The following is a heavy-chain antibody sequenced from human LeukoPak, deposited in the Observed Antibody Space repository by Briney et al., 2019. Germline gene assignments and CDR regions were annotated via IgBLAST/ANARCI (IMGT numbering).Heavy chain of an antibody. CDR2: IYFSGNT. V-gene: IGHV4-59*08. Sequence: SETLSLTCTDSGGSICDYFWGWIPQPPGKELEWIGYIYFSGNTNYNPSLKSRVTMSVDTSKNQFSLSLSSVTVADTAVYYCARRKSGTYGSWIDYWGQGTVVTVSS. CDR3: ARRKSGTYGSWIDY. D-gene: IGHD1-26*01. J-gene: IGHJ4*02. CDR1: GGSICDYF.